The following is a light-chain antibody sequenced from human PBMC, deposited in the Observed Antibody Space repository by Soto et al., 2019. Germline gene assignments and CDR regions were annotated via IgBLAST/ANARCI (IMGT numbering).Light chain of an antibody. J-gene: IGLJ1*01. CDR1: NSVLVVYTP. Sequence: QSVLTQPASVSGSPGESITISCTGTNSVLVVYTPVSWSQHHPGKAPNLILYDVVDRPSGVSYRFSGPKSGNTASLTISGLQAADEADSFCSSFTSRIIHVFGRGTKVTV. CDR2: DVV. CDR3: SSFTSRIIHV. V-gene: IGLV2-14*03.